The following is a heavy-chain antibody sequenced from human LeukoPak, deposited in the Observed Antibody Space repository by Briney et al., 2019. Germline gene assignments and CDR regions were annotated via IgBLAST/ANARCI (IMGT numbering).Heavy chain of an antibody. CDR2: FDPEDDET. V-gene: IGHV1-24*01. CDR1: GYTFTGYY. CDR3: ATDGYNWNYDFDY. D-gene: IGHD1-7*01. Sequence: ASVKVSCKASGYTFTGYYMHWVRQAPGKGLEWMGGFDPEDDETIYAQQFQGRVTMTEDTSTDTAYMELSSLRSEDTAVYYCATDGYNWNYDFDYWGQGTLVTVSS. J-gene: IGHJ4*02.